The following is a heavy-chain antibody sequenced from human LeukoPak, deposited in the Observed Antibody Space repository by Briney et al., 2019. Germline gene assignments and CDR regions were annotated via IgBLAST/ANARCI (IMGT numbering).Heavy chain of an antibody. CDR3: ARDALPAEQPAGEFDP. CDR2: IIPIFGTA. D-gene: IGHD6-13*01. V-gene: IGHV1-69*05. J-gene: IGHJ5*02. Sequence: GASVKVSCKASGGTFSSYAISWVRQAPGQGLEWMGRIIPIFGTANYAQKFQGRVTITTDESTSTAYMELSSLRSEDTAVYYCARDALPAEQPAGEFDPWGQGTLVTVSS. CDR1: GGTFSSYA.